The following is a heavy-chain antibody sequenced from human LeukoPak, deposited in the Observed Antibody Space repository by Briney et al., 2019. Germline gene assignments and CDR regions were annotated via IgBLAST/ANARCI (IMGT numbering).Heavy chain of an antibody. V-gene: IGHV3-30*02. J-gene: IGHJ4*02. Sequence: GGSLRLSCAASGFTFSSYGMHWVRQAPGKGLEWVAFIRYDGSNKYYADSVKGRFTISRDNSKNTLYLQMNSLRAEDTAVYYCARDTAMATFDYWAREPWSPSPQ. CDR2: IRYDGSNK. D-gene: IGHD5-18*01. CDR3: ARDTAMATFDY. CDR1: GFTFSSYG.